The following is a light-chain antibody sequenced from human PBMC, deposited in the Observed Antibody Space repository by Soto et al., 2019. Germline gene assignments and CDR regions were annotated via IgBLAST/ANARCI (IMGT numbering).Light chain of an antibody. V-gene: IGLV2-14*01. CDR3: RSYTSSSTRV. Sequence: QSALTQPASVSVSPGQSITISCTGTSSDVGGYNYVSWYQQHPGKAPKLMIYEVSNRPSGVSNRFSGSKSGNTASLTISGLQAEDEADYYCRSYTSSSTRVFGGGTKLTV. CDR1: SSDVGGYNY. CDR2: EVS. J-gene: IGLJ3*02.